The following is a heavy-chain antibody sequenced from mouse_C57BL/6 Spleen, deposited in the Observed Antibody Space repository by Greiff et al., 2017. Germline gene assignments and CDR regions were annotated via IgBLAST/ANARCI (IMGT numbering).Heavy chain of an antibody. CDR1: GFTFSSYG. Sequence: EVQLVESGGDLVKPGGSLKLSCAASGFTFSSYGMSWVRQTPDKRLEWVATISSGGSYTYYPDSVKGRFTISRDNAKNTLYLQMSSLKSEDTAMYYCARDFTPYYFDYWGQGTTLTVSS. D-gene: IGHD1-1*01. J-gene: IGHJ2*01. CDR3: ARDFTPYYFDY. V-gene: IGHV5-6*01. CDR2: ISSGGSYT.